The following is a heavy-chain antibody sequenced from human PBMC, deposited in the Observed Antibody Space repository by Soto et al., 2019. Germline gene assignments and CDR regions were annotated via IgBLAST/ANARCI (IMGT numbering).Heavy chain of an antibody. Sequence: GGSLRLSCAASGFTFSSYSMNWVRQAPGKGLEWVSYISSSSSTIYYADSVKGRFTISRDNAKNSLYLQMNSLRAEDTAVYYCAKDPIAAADAFDIWGQGTMVTVSS. J-gene: IGHJ3*02. CDR1: GFTFSSYS. CDR3: AKDPIAAADAFDI. D-gene: IGHD6-13*01. V-gene: IGHV3-48*01. CDR2: ISSSSSTI.